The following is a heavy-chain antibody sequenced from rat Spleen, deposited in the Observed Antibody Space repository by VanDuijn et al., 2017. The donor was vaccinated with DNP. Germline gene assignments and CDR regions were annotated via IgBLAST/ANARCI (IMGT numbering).Heavy chain of an antibody. CDR2: IRYYVGST. CDR3: TRHVLPLRVWDY. J-gene: IGHJ2*01. CDR1: GFTFGDYY. V-gene: IGHV5-22*01. Sequence: EVQLVESGGDLVQPGRSLKLSCAASGFTFGDYYMAWVRRAPAKGLEWVAYIRYYVGSTYYGASVKGRFTISRDNAKSTLYLQMNSLRSEDMATYYCTRHVLPLRVWDYWGQGVMVTVSS. D-gene: IGHD1-4*01.